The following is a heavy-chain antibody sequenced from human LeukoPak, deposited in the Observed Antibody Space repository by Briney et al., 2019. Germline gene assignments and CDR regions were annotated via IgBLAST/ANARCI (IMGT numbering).Heavy chain of an antibody. J-gene: IGHJ4*02. CDR1: GFTFSSYT. Sequence: PGGSLRLSCAASGFTFSSYTMNWVSQAPGKGLEWHSPISSSSTYIYYADSVKGRFTISRDNAKNSVYLQMNSLRADDTAVYYCARDRVGGQGTLVTVSS. CDR3: ARDRV. CDR2: ISSSSTYI. V-gene: IGHV3-21*01.